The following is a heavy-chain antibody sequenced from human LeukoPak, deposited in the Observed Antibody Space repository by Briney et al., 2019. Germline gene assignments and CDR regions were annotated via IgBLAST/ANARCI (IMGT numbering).Heavy chain of an antibody. D-gene: IGHD3-10*01. CDR2: INAGNGNT. V-gene: IGHV1-3*01. Sequence: ASVKVSCKASGYTFTSYAMHWVRQAPGQRLEWMGWINAGNGNTKYSQKFQGRVTITRDTSASTAYMELSSLRSEDTAVYYCARDDLTMVRGVSGTLGYWGREPWSPSPQ. J-gene: IGHJ4*02. CDR1: GYTFTSYA. CDR3: ARDDLTMVRGVSGTLGY.